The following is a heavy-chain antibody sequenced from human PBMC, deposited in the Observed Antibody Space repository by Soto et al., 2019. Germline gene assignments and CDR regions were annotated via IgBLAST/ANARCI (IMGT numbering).Heavy chain of an antibody. Sequence: VVSLRLSCAASGFSFRSYAMHWIRQDPGKGLEWVAVILYDGSNKHFADSVKGRFTVPRDNSKNTLYLQMNSLRAEDTAIYYCAKAREVTLVRISLAQWGQGTLVTVSS. J-gene: IGHJ4*02. CDR1: GFSFRSYA. CDR2: ILYDGSNK. CDR3: AKAREVTLVRISLAQ. V-gene: IGHV3-33*06. D-gene: IGHD3-10*01.